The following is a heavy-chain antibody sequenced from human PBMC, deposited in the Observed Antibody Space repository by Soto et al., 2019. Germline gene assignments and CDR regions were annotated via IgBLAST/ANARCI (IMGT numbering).Heavy chain of an antibody. Sequence: GGSLRLSCAASGFTFSNAWMSWVRQAPGKGLEWVGRIKSKTDGGTTDYAAPVKGRFTISRDDSKNTLYLQMNSLKTEDTAVYYCTTGGLTMILAAHDAFDIWGQGTMVTVSS. CDR3: TTGGLTMILAAHDAFDI. CDR1: GFTFSNAW. CDR2: IKSKTDGGTT. J-gene: IGHJ3*02. V-gene: IGHV3-15*01. D-gene: IGHD3-22*01.